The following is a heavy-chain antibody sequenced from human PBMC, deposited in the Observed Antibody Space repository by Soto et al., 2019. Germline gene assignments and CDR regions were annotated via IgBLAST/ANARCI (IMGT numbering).Heavy chain of an antibody. J-gene: IGHJ6*02. V-gene: IGHV1-69*12. D-gene: IGHD2-2*01. Sequence: QVQLVQSGAEVKKPGSSVKVSCKASGGTFSSYAISWVRQAPGQGLEWMGGIIPIFGTANYAQKFQGRVTITADESTSTAYMELSSLRSEDTAVYYCAIGYCISTSCPPGTYYYYGMDVWGQGTTVTVSS. CDR2: IIPIFGTA. CDR1: GGTFSSYA. CDR3: AIGYCISTSCPPGTYYYYGMDV.